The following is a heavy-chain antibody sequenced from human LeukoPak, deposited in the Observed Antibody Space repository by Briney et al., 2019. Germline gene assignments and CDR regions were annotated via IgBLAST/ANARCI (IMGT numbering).Heavy chain of an antibody. D-gene: IGHD1-26*01. V-gene: IGHV1-8*03. Sequence: ASVKVSCKASGYTFTSYDINWVRQATGQGLEGMGWMNPNSGNTGYAQKFQGRVTITRNTSISTAYMELSSLRSEDTAVYYCARGHRGRRTLAFDIWGQGTMVTVSS. CDR2: MNPNSGNT. CDR3: ARGHRGRRTLAFDI. J-gene: IGHJ3*02. CDR1: GYTFTSYD.